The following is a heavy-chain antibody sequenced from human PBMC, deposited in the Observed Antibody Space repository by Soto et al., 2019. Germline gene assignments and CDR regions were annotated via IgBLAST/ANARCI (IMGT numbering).Heavy chain of an antibody. CDR3: TFDYDFWSGYKIYYYYYGMDV. J-gene: IGHJ6*02. Sequence: GVLRLSCTASGFTFGDYAMSWVRQAPGKGLEWVGFIRSKAYGGTTEYAASVKGRFTISRDDSKSIAYLQMNSLKTEDTAVYYCTFDYDFWSGYKIYYYYYGMDVWGQGTTVTVSS. CDR2: IRSKAYGGTT. D-gene: IGHD3-3*01. CDR1: GFTFGDYA. V-gene: IGHV3-49*04.